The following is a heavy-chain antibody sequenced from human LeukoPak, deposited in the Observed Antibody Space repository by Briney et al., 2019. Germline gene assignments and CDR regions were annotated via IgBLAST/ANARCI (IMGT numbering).Heavy chain of an antibody. CDR3: AGWAAAAGPGIKLFSVNHSGFDP. CDR2: IYYSGST. CDR1: GGSISSGGYY. D-gene: IGHD6-13*01. V-gene: IGHV4-31*03. J-gene: IGHJ5*02. Sequence: PSGTLSLTCTVSGGSISSGGYYWSWIRQHPGKGLEWIGYIYYSGSTYYNPSLKSRVTISVDTSKNQFSLKLSSVTAADTAVYYCAGWAAAAGPGIKLFSVNHSGFDPWGQGTLVTVSS.